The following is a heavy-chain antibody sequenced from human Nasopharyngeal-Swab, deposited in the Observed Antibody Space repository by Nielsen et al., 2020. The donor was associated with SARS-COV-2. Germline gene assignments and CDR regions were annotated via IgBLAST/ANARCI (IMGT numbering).Heavy chain of an antibody. CDR3: ASRYCSSTSCPNWFDP. CDR2: IYHSGST. V-gene: IGHV4-4*02. D-gene: IGHD2-2*01. CDR1: GGSISSSNW. Sequence: SETLSLTCAVSGGSISSSNWWSWVRQPPGKGLEWIGEIYHSGSTNYNPSLKSRVTISVDKSKNQFSLKLSSVTAADTAVYYCASRYCSSTSCPNWFDPWGQGTLVTVSS. J-gene: IGHJ5*02.